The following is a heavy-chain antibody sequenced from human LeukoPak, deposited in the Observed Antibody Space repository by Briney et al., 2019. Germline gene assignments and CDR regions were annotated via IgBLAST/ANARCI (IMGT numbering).Heavy chain of an antibody. CDR3: ARFGSGSYRQFDY. J-gene: IGHJ4*02. CDR2: IYYTGST. D-gene: IGHD3-10*01. CDR1: GGSISSYY. Sequence: PSETLSLTCTVSGGSISSYYWIWIRQPPGKGLEWIGYIYYTGSTNYNPSLKRRVTISVDTSKNQFSLKLSSVTAADTAVYYCARFGSGSYRQFDYWGQGTPVTVSS. V-gene: IGHV4-59*01.